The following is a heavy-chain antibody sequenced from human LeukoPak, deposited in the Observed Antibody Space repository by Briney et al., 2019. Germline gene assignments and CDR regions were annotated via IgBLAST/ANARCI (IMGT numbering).Heavy chain of an antibody. Sequence: TGGSLRLSWAASGXPFSTYAMRWVRQAPGKGLEWVAVMSYDGSNKYHADSVKGRFTISRDNSKNTLYLQMNSLRPDDTAVYYCAKAGCSSTNCYENYWGQGTLVTVSS. J-gene: IGHJ4*02. V-gene: IGHV3-30*18. CDR2: MSYDGSNK. CDR1: GXPFSTYA. D-gene: IGHD2-2*01. CDR3: AKAGCSSTNCYENY.